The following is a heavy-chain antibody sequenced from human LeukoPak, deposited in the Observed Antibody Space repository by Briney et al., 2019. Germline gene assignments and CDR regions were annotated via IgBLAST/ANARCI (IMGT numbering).Heavy chain of an antibody. Sequence: GWSLRLSCAAAGFTFSTYWMHWVRQAPGEGLVWVSRSNIDGRTTSYADSVKGRFTISRDNAKNMLYLQMNSLRAEDTAVYYCARIEDRGAAFDSWGQGTLVTVSS. J-gene: IGHJ4*02. CDR2: SNIDGRTT. V-gene: IGHV3-74*01. CDR1: GFTFSTYW. CDR3: ARIEDRGAAFDS. D-gene: IGHD3-22*01.